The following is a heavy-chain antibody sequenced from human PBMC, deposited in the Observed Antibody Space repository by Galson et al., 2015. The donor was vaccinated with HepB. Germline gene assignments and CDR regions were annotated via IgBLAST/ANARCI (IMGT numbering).Heavy chain of an antibody. CDR3: AKDPYLYRALAGTMAGFDY. J-gene: IGHJ4*02. D-gene: IGHD6-19*01. Sequence: SLRLSCAASGFTFSHYGMHWVRQAPGKGLEWVAVISYDGSNKYYADSVKGRFTISRDNSKNTLYLQMNSLRAEDTALYYCAKDPYLYRALAGTMAGFDYWGQGTLVTVSS. CDR2: ISYDGSNK. CDR1: GFTFSHYG. V-gene: IGHV3-30*18.